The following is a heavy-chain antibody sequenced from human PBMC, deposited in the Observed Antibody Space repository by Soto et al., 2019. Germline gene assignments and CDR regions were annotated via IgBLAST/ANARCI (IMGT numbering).Heavy chain of an antibody. CDR1: GGSISSSNW. V-gene: IGHV4-4*02. J-gene: IGHJ6*01. CDR3: ARGRAEDYYYGMDV. CDR2: IYNSGIT. Sequence: QVQLQESGPGLVKPSGTLSLTCAVSGGSISSSNWWSWVRQPPGKGLEWIAEIYNSGITNYNPSLKSRVTILVDKPKSQSSLKLRSVPAAHPAVSYCARGRAEDYYYGMDVWGPGTTVNVSS.